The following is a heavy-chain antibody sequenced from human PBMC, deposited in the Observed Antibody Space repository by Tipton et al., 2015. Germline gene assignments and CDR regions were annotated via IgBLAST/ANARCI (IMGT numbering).Heavy chain of an antibody. CDR1: GYTFTSYD. V-gene: IGHV1-8*01. CDR3: ARERDDDFDS. D-gene: IGHD3-3*01. J-gene: IGHJ5*01. CDR2: MNPNSGDT. Sequence: QLVQSGAEVKKPGASVKVSCKASGYTFTSYDIHWVRQATGQGLEWMGWMNPNSGDTDYAQKFQGRVTVTRNTSISTAYMELSSLTSEDTAMYYCARERDDDFDSWGQGTLVTVSS.